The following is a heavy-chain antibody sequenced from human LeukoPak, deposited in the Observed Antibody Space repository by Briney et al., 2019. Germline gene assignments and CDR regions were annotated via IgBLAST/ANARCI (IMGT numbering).Heavy chain of an antibody. CDR1: GDSISSGNYY. Sequence: SETLSLTCTVSGDSISSGNYYWGWIRQPPGKGLEWIGSIYYSGSTYYNPSLKSRVTISVDTSKNQFSLKMRDVTAADTAVYFCATADWESFYFDSWGQGVLVAVSS. D-gene: IGHD1-26*01. CDR3: ATADWESFYFDS. V-gene: IGHV4-39*07. CDR2: IYYSGST. J-gene: IGHJ4*02.